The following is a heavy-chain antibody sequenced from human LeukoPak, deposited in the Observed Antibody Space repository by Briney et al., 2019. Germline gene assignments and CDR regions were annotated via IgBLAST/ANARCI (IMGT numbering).Heavy chain of an antibody. Sequence: ASVKVSCKASGYTFTSYGISWVRQAPGQGLEWMGWISAYNGNTNYAQKLQGRVTMTTDTSTSTAYMELRSLRSEDTAVYYCARDNLSHYYDSSGYQEDWGQGTLVTVSS. CDR1: GYTFTSYG. D-gene: IGHD3-22*01. CDR3: ARDNLSHYYDSSGYQED. J-gene: IGHJ4*02. V-gene: IGHV1-18*01. CDR2: ISAYNGNT.